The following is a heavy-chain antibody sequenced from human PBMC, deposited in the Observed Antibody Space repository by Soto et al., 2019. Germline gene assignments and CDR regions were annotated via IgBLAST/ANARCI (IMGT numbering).Heavy chain of an antibody. CDR2: ISGSGGST. Sequence: EVQLLESGGGLVQPGGSLRLSCAASGFTFSSYAMSWVRQAPGKGLEWVSAISGSGGSTYYADSVKGRFTISRDNSKNTLYLQMNSLRAEDTAVYYCAKHLRAPCSSTSCSYYFDYWGQGTLVTVSS. CDR1: GFTFSSYA. V-gene: IGHV3-23*01. D-gene: IGHD2-2*01. J-gene: IGHJ4*02. CDR3: AKHLRAPCSSTSCSYYFDY.